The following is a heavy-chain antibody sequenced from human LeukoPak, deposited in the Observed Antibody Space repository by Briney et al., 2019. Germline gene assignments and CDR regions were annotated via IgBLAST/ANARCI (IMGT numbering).Heavy chain of an antibody. Sequence: GGSLRLSCAVSGFTFSSYAMSWVRQAPGKGLEWVSAISGSGGSTYYADSVKGRFTISSDTAKNSLYLQLNSLTVGDTAIYYCARDRDGDEDFDYWGRGTLVTVSS. CDR1: GFTFSSYA. CDR2: ISGSGGST. J-gene: IGHJ4*02. CDR3: ARDRDGDEDFDY. V-gene: IGHV3-23*01. D-gene: IGHD4-17*01.